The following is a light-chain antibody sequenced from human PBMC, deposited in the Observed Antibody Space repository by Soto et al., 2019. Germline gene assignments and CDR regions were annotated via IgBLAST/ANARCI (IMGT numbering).Light chain of an antibody. CDR1: QSVGKY. CDR2: AAS. CDR3: QQTYNTPLT. J-gene: IGKJ4*01. V-gene: IGKV1-39*01. Sequence: DIQMTQSPSSLSASVGDRVTITCRASQSVGKYLSWFQQTPGHAPNLLIYAASGLQSGVPSRFSGSGSGTDFTLTINSLQREDFATYYCQQTYNTPLTFGGGTKVDIK.